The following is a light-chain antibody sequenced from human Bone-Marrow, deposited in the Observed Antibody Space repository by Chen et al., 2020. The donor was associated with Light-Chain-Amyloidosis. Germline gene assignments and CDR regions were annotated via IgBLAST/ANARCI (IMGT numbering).Light chain of an antibody. CDR3: QQRSWWPPS. J-gene: IGKJ1*01. CDR1: QSVDNF. CDR2: DAS. V-gene: IGKV3-11*01. Sequence: EIVLTQSPAPLSLSPGERATLSCRASQSVDNFLAWYQQKPGQAPRLLIYDASNRATGIPARFSGGGAGTDFTLTISSLEAEDFTVYYSQQRSWWPPSFGPGTKVEIK.